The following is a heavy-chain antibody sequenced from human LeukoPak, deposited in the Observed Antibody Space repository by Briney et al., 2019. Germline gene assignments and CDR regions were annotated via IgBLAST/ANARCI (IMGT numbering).Heavy chain of an antibody. V-gene: IGHV1-18*01. D-gene: IGHD2-15*01. Sequence: ASVKVSCKASGYTFTSYGISWVRQAPGQGLEWMGWISAYNGNTNYAQKPQGRVTMTTDTSTSTAYMELRSLRSDDTAVYYCARVYCSGGSCATAPFDYWGQGTLVTVSS. J-gene: IGHJ4*02. CDR1: GYTFTSYG. CDR2: ISAYNGNT. CDR3: ARVYCSGGSCATAPFDY.